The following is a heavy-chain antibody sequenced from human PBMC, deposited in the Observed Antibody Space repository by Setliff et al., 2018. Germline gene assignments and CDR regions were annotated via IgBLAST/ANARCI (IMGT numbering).Heavy chain of an antibody. CDR1: GFTFSSYS. J-gene: IGHJ6*03. Sequence: GGSLRLSCAASGFTFSSYSMNWVRQAPGKGLEWVSYISSSSSTIYYADSVKGRLTISRDNAKNSLYLQMNSLRAEDTAVYYCARDPNSGSYWNYYYYMDVWGKGTTVTVSS. CDR3: ARDPNSGSYWNYYYYMDV. V-gene: IGHV3-48*01. CDR2: ISSSSSTI. D-gene: IGHD1-26*01.